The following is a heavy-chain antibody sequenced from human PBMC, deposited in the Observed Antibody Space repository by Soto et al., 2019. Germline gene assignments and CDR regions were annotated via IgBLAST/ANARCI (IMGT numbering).Heavy chain of an antibody. J-gene: IGHJ5*02. Sequence: SLKVSCKASGGTFSSYAISWVRQAPGQGLEWMGGIIPIFGTANYAQKFQGRVTITADESTSTAYMELSSLRSEDTAVYYCTRMTHSDYRLTTTNWFDPWRQGTLVTVSS. V-gene: IGHV1-69*13. CDR2: IIPIFGTA. CDR3: TRMTHSDYRLTTTNWFDP. CDR1: GGTFSSYA. D-gene: IGHD4-4*01.